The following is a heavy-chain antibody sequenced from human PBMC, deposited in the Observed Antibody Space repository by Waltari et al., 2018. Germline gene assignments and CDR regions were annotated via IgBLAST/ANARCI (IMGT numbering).Heavy chain of an antibody. D-gene: IGHD5-18*01. CDR3: ARGQLGDY. V-gene: IGHV4-34*01. CDR2: NYNDGRT. J-gene: IGHJ4*02. CDR1: GGFFTGYY. Sequence: QVQLEQWGAELLRPSETLSLTCGVYGGFFTGYYWSWIRQPPGKGLEWIGENYNDGRTNANPSHNSRLTLSLDPTSKQFSLKLRSVTAAETAIYYCARGQLGDYWGQGSLVTVSS.